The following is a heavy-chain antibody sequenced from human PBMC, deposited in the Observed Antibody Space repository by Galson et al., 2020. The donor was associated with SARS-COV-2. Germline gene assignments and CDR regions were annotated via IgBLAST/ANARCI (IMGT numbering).Heavy chain of an antibody. V-gene: IGHV3-15*01. CDR2: LKSKTDGGTT. Sequence: GGSLRLSCAASGFTFSNAWMSWVRQAPGKGLEWVGRLKSKTDGGTTDYAAPVKGRFTISRDDSKNTLYLQMNSLKTEDTAVYYCTTEATAYGVDYWGQGTLVTVSS. J-gene: IGHJ4*02. CDR3: TTEATAYGVDY. CDR1: GFTFSNAW. D-gene: IGHD4-17*01.